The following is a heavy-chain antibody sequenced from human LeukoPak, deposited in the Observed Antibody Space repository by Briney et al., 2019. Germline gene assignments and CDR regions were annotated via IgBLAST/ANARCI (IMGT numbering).Heavy chain of an antibody. J-gene: IGHJ6*03. D-gene: IGHD2-21*01. CDR2: INPNSGGT. Sequence: ASVKVSCKASGYTFTGYYMHWVRQAPGQGLEWMGWINPNSGGTNYAQKLQGRVTMTTDTSTSTAYMELRSLRSDDTAVYYCARDHIYYYYMDVWGKGTTVTVSS. CDR3: ARDHIYYYYMDV. V-gene: IGHV1-2*02. CDR1: GYTFTGYY.